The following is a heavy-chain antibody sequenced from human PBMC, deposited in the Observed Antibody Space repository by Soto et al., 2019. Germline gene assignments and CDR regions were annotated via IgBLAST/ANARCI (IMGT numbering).Heavy chain of an antibody. V-gene: IGHV3-23*01. CDR3: VAGSPLGAPTGLFAHYYYGLDV. CDR1: GSTFSRYA. D-gene: IGHD1-1*01. Sequence: GGSLRLSCAASGSTFSRYAMNWVRQAPGKGLEWVSGISASGGSTYYADFVKGRITISRDNPKSTLYLQMNSLRVDDTGEYYCVAGSPLGAPTGLFAHYYYGLDVWGQGTTVTVSS. J-gene: IGHJ6*02. CDR2: ISASGGST.